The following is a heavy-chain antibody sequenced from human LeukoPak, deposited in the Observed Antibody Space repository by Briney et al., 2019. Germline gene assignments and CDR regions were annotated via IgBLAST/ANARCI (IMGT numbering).Heavy chain of an antibody. CDR3: AKDFTSGWTADLFDY. CDR1: GFTFSSYG. J-gene: IGHJ4*02. D-gene: IGHD6-19*01. Sequence: GRSLRLSCAASGFTFSSYGMHWVRQAPGKGLEWVAVISYDGSNKYYADSVKGRFTISRDNSKNTLYLQMNSLRAEDTAVYYCAKDFTSGWTADLFDYWGQRTLVTVSS. V-gene: IGHV3-30*18. CDR2: ISYDGSNK.